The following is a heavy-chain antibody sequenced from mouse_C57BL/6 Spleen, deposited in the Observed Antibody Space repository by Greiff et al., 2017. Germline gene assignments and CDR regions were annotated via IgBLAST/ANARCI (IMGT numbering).Heavy chain of an antibody. CDR1: GYAFSSYW. D-gene: IGHD3-2*02. Sequence: QVQLKESGAELVKPGASVKISCKASGYAFSSYWMNWVKQRPGKGLEWIGQIYPGDGDTNYNGKFKGKATLTADKSSSTAYMQLSSLTSEDSAVYFCARQDQAGGYAMDYWGQGTSVTVSS. CDR3: ARQDQAGGYAMDY. CDR2: IYPGDGDT. J-gene: IGHJ4*01. V-gene: IGHV1-80*01.